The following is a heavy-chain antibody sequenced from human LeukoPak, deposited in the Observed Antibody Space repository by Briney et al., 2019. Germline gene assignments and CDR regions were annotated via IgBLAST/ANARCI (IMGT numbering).Heavy chain of an antibody. D-gene: IGHD5-18*01. J-gene: IGHJ4*02. Sequence: SETLSLTCAVYGGSFSGYYWSWIRQPPGKGLEWIGEINHSGSTNYNPSLKSRGTISVDTSKNQFSLKLSSVTAADTAVYYCASVDVDTAMVASFDYWGQGTLVTVSS. CDR1: GGSFSGYY. CDR3: ASVDVDTAMVASFDY. V-gene: IGHV4-34*01. CDR2: INHSGST.